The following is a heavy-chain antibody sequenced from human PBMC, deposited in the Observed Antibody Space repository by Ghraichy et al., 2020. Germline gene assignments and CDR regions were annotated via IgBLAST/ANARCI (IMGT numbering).Heavy chain of an antibody. J-gene: IGHJ2*01. CDR1: GFSLSDYG. V-gene: IGHV3-33*03. CDR3: ATNRDINARRLVDWFLCL. D-gene: IGHD2-8*01. Sequence: GGSLRLSCVASGFSLSDYGVHWVRQAPGRALEWVAFIWYDTNNIYYRDSVRGRFTISRDDSKNAAYLQMHSLRDEDAALYYCATNRDINARRLVDWFLCLWGRGTTVPVSS. CDR2: IWYDTNNI.